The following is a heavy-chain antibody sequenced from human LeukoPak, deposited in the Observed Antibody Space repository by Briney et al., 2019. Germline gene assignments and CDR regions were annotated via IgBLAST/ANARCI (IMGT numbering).Heavy chain of an antibody. D-gene: IGHD5-12*01. J-gene: IGHJ4*02. CDR3: ARAGYGSIFYFDY. CDR2: IWYDGSNK. Sequence: PGRSLRLSCEASGFTFSTYGIHWVRQAPGKGLEWVALIWYDGSNKYYADSVKGRFTISRDNSKNTLYLQMSSLRAEDMAVYFCARAGYGSIFYFDYWGQGTLVTVSS. CDR1: GFTFSTYG. V-gene: IGHV3-33*01.